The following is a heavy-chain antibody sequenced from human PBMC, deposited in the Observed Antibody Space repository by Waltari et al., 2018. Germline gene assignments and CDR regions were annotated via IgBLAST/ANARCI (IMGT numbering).Heavy chain of an antibody. D-gene: IGHD3-3*01. Sequence: QMELQESGPRLVKPSETLSLTCNVSGDSISGSRNYWAWLRQPPGKNLQWIGSIYYSGTTYYIPSLNGRFAISVDTSRNQFSLNVNSGTAADTGIYYCARQLRFVDWIPRYFDSWGRGTLATVSS. CDR2: IYYSGTT. CDR3: ARQLRFVDWIPRYFDS. CDR1: GDSISGSRNY. J-gene: IGHJ4*02. V-gene: IGHV4-39*01.